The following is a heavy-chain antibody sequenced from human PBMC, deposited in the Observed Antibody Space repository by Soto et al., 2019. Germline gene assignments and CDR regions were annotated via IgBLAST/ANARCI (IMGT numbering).Heavy chain of an antibody. Sequence: PGGSLGLSCPGSGFIFSSYALTWVRKDPGKGLEWVSAISGSGGSTYYADSVKGRFTISRDNSKNTLYLQMNSLRAEDTAVYYCAAMISFGGVIATQGYYYYGMDVWGQGTTVTVSS. CDR1: GFIFSSYA. V-gene: IGHV3-23*01. D-gene: IGHD3-16*02. CDR2: ISGSGGST. J-gene: IGHJ6*02. CDR3: AAMISFGGVIATQGYYYYGMDV.